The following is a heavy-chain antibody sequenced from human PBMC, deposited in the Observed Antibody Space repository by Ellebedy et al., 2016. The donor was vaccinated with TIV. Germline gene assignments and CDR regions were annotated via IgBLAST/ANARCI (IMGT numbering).Heavy chain of an antibody. CDR3: ARHATLGRTFDY. CDR2: INYSGTS. Sequence: SETLSLTCTVSGDSISNPDYYWVWIRQTPEKGLEWIGSINYSGTSFYSSSLKSRVTISVDTSKNQFSLKLSSVTAADTAVYYCARHATLGRTFDYWGQGTLVTVSS. V-gene: IGHV4-39*01. J-gene: IGHJ4*02. D-gene: IGHD2-15*01. CDR1: GDSISNPDYY.